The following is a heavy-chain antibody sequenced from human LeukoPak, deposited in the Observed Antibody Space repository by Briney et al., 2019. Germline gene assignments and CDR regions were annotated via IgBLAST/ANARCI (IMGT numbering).Heavy chain of an antibody. J-gene: IGHJ2*01. V-gene: IGHV4-34*01. Sequence: SETLSLTCAVYAGSFSGYYWSWIRQPPGKGLEWIGEINHSGSTNYNPSLKSRVTISVDTSKNEFSLKRSSVTAADTAVYYCARVQYYYDSSGPDWYFDLWGRGTLVTVSS. CDR2: INHSGST. CDR3: ARVQYYYDSSGPDWYFDL. CDR1: AGSFSGYY. D-gene: IGHD3-22*01.